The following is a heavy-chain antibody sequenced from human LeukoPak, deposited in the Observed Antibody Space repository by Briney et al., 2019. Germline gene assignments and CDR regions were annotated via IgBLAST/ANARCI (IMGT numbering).Heavy chain of an antibody. CDR2: ISYDGSNK. D-gene: IGHD3-22*01. CDR1: GFTFSSYG. V-gene: IGHV3-30*18. CDR3: AKDLTTTGGVY. J-gene: IGHJ4*02. Sequence: PGRSLRLSCAASGFTFSSYGMHWVRQAPGKGLEWVAVISYDGSNKYYADSVKGRFTISRDNSKNTLYLQMNSLRAEDTAVYYCAKDLTTTGGVYWGQGTLVTVSS.